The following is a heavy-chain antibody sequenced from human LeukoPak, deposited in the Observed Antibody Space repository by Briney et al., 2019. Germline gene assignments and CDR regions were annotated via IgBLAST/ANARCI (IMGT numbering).Heavy chain of an antibody. CDR2: IKQDGSEK. J-gene: IGHJ5*02. D-gene: IGHD3-3*01. CDR3: ARLVDNYDFWSGYFYNWFDP. Sequence: GGSLRLSCAASGFTFSSYWMSWVRQAPGKGLEWVASIKQDGSEKYYVDSVKGRFTISRDNAKNSLYLQMNSLRAEDTAVYYCARLVDNYDFWSGYFYNWFDPWGQGTLVTVSS. V-gene: IGHV3-7*01. CDR1: GFTFSSYW.